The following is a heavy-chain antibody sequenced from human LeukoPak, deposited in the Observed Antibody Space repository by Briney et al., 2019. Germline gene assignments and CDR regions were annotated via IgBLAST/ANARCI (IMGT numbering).Heavy chain of an antibody. D-gene: IGHD2/OR15-2a*01. Sequence: GRSLRLSCAASGFTFSSYGMHWVRQAPGKGLEWVAVISYDGSNKYYADSVKGRFTISRDNSKNTLYLQMNSLRAEDTAVYYCAKDRPPNLTEPLLYDDAFDIWGQGTMVTVSS. CDR3: AKDRPPNLTEPLLYDDAFDI. CDR1: GFTFSSYG. V-gene: IGHV3-30*18. CDR2: ISYDGSNK. J-gene: IGHJ3*02.